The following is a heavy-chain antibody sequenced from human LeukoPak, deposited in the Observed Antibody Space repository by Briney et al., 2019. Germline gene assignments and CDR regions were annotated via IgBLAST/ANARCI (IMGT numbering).Heavy chain of an antibody. Sequence: PSETLSLTCTVSGGSISSYYWSWIRQPPGKGLEWIGYISYSGGTKYNPSLQSRVTISIDTSKNQFSLNLSSVTAADMAVYYCARRVIMSATGVPDTWLDPWGQGILVTVSS. V-gene: IGHV4-59*08. CDR1: GGSISSYY. CDR2: ISYSGGT. CDR3: ARRVIMSATGVPDTWLDP. J-gene: IGHJ5*02. D-gene: IGHD2-8*02.